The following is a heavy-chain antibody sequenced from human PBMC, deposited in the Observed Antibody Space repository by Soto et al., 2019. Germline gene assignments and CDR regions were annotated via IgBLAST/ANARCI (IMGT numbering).Heavy chain of an antibody. D-gene: IGHD1-20*01. Sequence: QVQLQESGPGLVKPSETLSLTCTVSGGSISSYYWSWIRQTPGKGLEWIGYIYETGSTNYNPSLESRVTISVDKSKNQFSLKLTSVTAADTAVYYGAREYNSWGQGTLVTVSS. CDR2: IYETGST. J-gene: IGHJ5*02. V-gene: IGHV4-59*01. CDR1: GGSISSYY. CDR3: AREYNS.